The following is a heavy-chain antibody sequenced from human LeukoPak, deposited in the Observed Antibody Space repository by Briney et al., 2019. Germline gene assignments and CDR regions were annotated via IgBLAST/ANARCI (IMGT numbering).Heavy chain of an antibody. V-gene: IGHV4-4*07. D-gene: IGHD1-26*01. CDR3: AAGIVGATTGLV. Sequence: SETLSLTCTVSGGSISSYYWSWIRQPAGKGLEWIGRIYTSGGTNYNPSLKSRVTMSVDTSKNQFSLKLSSVTAADTAVYYCAAGIVGATTGLVWGQGTTVTVSS. CDR2: IYTSGGT. J-gene: IGHJ6*02. CDR1: GGSISSYY.